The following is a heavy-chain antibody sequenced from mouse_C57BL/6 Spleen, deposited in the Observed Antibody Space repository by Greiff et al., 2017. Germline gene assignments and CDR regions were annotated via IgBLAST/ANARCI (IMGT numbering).Heavy chain of an antibody. Sequence: EVKLMESGGGLVQPGGSLKLSCAASGIDFTRYWMSWVRRAPGKGLEWIGEINPDSSTINYAPFLKDKFIISEDNAKNTLYLQMSKVRSEDAALYYCASSGAMDYWGQGTSVTVSS. J-gene: IGHJ4*01. CDR3: ASSGAMDY. CDR1: GIDFTRYW. V-gene: IGHV4-1*01. CDR2: INPDSSTI.